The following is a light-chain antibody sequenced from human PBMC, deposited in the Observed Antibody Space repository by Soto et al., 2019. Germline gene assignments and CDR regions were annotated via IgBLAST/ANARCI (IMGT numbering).Light chain of an antibody. CDR1: QSVSSY. V-gene: IGKV3-20*01. CDR2: AAS. Sequence: EIVLTQSPATLSLSPGEGVTLSCRASQSVSSYLLWYQQKPGQPPRLLIYAASNRAPGIPARFSGSGSGTDFTLTITRLEPEDSAMYYCQQYGSSGGITFGHGTRLEIK. CDR3: QQYGSSGGIT. J-gene: IGKJ5*01.